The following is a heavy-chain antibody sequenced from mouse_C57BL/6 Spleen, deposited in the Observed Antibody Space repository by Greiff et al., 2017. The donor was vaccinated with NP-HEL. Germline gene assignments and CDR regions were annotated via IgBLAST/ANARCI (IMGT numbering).Heavy chain of an antibody. CDR1: GFTFSSYA. J-gene: IGHJ3*01. CDR2: ISDGGSYT. CDR3: AREGGNYVRSWFAY. Sequence: EVQVVESGGGLVKPGGSLKLSCAASGFTFSSYAMSWVRQTPEKRLEWVATISDGGSYTYYPDNVKGRFTISRDNAKNNLYLQMSHLKSEDTAMYYCAREGGNYVRSWFAYWGQGTLVTVSA. V-gene: IGHV5-4*01. D-gene: IGHD2-1*01.